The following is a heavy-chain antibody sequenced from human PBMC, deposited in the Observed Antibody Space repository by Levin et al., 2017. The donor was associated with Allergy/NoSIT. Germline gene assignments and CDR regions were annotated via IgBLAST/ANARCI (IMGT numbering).Heavy chain of an antibody. J-gene: IGHJ4*02. CDR2: IYSTGST. CDR3: ARTSSTWPEYPFDY. Sequence: SQTLSLTCNVSGSSMKTYYWSWIRQPPGKALEWLGFIYSTGSTNFSPSLNGRVTFSFAMSQNQFSLRLSSVTAADTAMYYCARTSSTWPEYPFDYWGQGIPVTVSS. CDR1: GSSMKTYY. D-gene: IGHD6-13*01. V-gene: IGHV4-59*13.